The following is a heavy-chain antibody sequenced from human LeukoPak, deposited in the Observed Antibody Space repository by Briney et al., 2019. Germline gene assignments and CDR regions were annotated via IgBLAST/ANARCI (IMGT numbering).Heavy chain of an antibody. CDR1: GYSFTSYW. V-gene: IGHV5-51*01. D-gene: IGHD6-13*01. CDR3: ARHGIAAAGYYYYMDV. J-gene: IGHJ6*03. CDR2: IYPGDSDT. Sequence: GESLKISCKGSGYSFTSYWIGWVRQMPGKGLEWMGIIYPGDSDTRYSPSFQGQVTSSADKSISTAYLQWSSLKASDTAMYYCARHGIAAAGYYYYMDVWGKGTTVTVSS.